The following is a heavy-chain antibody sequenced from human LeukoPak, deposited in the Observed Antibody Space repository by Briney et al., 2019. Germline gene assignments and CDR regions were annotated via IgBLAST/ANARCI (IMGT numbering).Heavy chain of an antibody. Sequence: GGSLRLSCAASGFTFSSYGIHWVRQAPGKGLEWVSVISKNGDTTYYADSVKGRFTISRDNSKNSLYLQMNSLRDEDTAVYYCARDGSSSWYFYYGMDVWGQGTTVTVSS. CDR3: ARDGSSSWYFYYGMDV. CDR2: ISKNGDTT. D-gene: IGHD6-13*01. V-gene: IGHV3-23*01. J-gene: IGHJ6*02. CDR1: GFTFSSYG.